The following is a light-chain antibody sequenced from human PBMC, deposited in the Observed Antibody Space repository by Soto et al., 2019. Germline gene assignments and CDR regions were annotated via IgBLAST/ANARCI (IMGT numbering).Light chain of an antibody. CDR2: DAS. CDR3: QQYYRSCT. J-gene: IGKJ2*02. CDR1: QSVTDW. V-gene: IGKV1-5*01. Sequence: DIQLTQSPSTLSASVGDRVTITCRASQSVTDWLAWYQQKPGKAPKLLIYDASSLQSGVPSRFSRSGSGTEFSLTISSLQPDDFATYYCQQYYRSCTFGQGTKVEIK.